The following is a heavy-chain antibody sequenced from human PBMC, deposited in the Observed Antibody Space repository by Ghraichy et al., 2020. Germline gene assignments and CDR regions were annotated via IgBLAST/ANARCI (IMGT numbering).Heavy chain of an antibody. J-gene: IGHJ4*02. D-gene: IGHD5-18*01. CDR3: ARRRVDTVIDY. CDR1: GGSITSSSYY. CDR2: IYYSGTT. Sequence: SETLSLTCTVSGGSITSSSYYWGWIRQPPGKGLEWSGSIYYSGTTYYNPSLKSRVTISVDTSENQFSLKLSSVTAADTAVYYCARRRVDTVIDYWGQGTLITVS. V-gene: IGHV4-39*01.